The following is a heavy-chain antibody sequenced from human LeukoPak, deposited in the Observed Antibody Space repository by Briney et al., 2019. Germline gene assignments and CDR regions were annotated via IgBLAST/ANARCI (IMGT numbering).Heavy chain of an antibody. Sequence: GSLRLSCAASGFTFSSYTMNWVRQAPGKGLEWVSSISSSSSYIYYADSLKGRFTISRDNAKNSLYLQMNSLRAEDTAVYYCARRSRAYCGGDCNVRVNAFDIWGQGTMVTVSS. CDR2: ISSSSSYI. V-gene: IGHV3-21*01. CDR1: GFTFSSYT. J-gene: IGHJ3*02. D-gene: IGHD2-21*02. CDR3: ARRSRAYCGGDCNVRVNAFDI.